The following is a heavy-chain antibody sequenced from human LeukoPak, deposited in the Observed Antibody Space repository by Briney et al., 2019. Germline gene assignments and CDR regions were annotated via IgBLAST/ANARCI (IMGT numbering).Heavy chain of an antibody. CDR2: INPNSGGT. Sequence: ASVRVSCKASGYSFTGYYMHWVRQAPGQGLEWMGWINPNSGGTNYAQKFQGRVTMTRDTSISTAYMELSRLRSDDTAVYYCARGKSTSSSTLLNYWGQGTLVTVSS. V-gene: IGHV1-2*02. D-gene: IGHD6-6*01. CDR3: ARGKSTSSSTLLNY. J-gene: IGHJ4*02. CDR1: GYSFTGYY.